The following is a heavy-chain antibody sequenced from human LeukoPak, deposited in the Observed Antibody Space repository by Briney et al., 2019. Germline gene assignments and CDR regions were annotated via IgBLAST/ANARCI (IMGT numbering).Heavy chain of an antibody. J-gene: IGHJ4*02. D-gene: IGHD5-18*01. CDR2: IYGGGTT. Sequence: GGSLRLSCAASGFTVSTNCMTWVRQAPGKGLEWVSTIYGGGTTYYADSVMGRFTISRHNSRNTLYLQMNSLRAEDTAVYYCAGVDTVMAYYFDLWGQGTLVTVSS. CDR3: AGVDTVMAYYFDL. V-gene: IGHV3-53*04. CDR1: GFTVSTNC.